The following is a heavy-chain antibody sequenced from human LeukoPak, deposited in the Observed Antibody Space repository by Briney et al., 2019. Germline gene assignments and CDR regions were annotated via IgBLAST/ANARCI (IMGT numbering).Heavy chain of an antibody. D-gene: IGHD6-13*01. V-gene: IGHV3-21*01. Sequence: GGSLRLSCAASGFTFSSYSMNWVRQAPGKGLEWVSSISSSSSYIYYADSVEGRFTISRDNAKNSLYLQMNSLRAEDTAVYYCARDSMAAAGTVDYWGQETLVTVSS. J-gene: IGHJ4*02. CDR3: ARDSMAAAGTVDY. CDR2: ISSSSSYI. CDR1: GFTFSSYS.